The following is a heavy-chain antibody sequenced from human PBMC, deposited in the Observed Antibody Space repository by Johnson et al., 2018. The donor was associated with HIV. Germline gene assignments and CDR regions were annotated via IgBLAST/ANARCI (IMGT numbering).Heavy chain of an antibody. V-gene: IGHV3-30-3*01. J-gene: IGHJ3*02. D-gene: IGHD3-22*01. CDR2: ISYDGSNK. Sequence: QVQLVESGGGVVQPGRSLRLSCAASGFTFSSYAMHWVRQAPGKGLEWVAVISYDGSNKYYADSVKGRFTISRDNSKNTLYLQMNRLRAEDTAVYYCARDNGYYYDSSGSRNAFDIWGQGTMVTVSS. CDR3: ARDNGYYYDSSGSRNAFDI. CDR1: GFTFSSYA.